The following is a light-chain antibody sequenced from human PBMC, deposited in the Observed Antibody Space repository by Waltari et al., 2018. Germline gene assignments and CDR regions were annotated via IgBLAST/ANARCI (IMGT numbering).Light chain of an antibody. CDR3: LSADSSGTSKV. CDR1: ALPKQY. Sequence: SYELTQPPSVSVSPGQTARITCSGDALPKQYAFWYQKKPGQAPVLIIDKDTQRPSGIPGRFSGSSSGTTVTMTISGVQAEDEADYYCLSADSSGTSKVFGGGTKLTVL. CDR2: KDT. J-gene: IGLJ3*02. V-gene: IGLV3-25*03.